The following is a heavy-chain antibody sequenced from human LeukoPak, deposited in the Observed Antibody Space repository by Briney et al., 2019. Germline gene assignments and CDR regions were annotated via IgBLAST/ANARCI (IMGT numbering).Heavy chain of an antibody. D-gene: IGHD5-18*01. V-gene: IGHV4-4*09. Sequence: SGTLSLTCTVSGGSISSYYWSWIRQPPGKGLEWIGYIYTSGSTNYNPSLKSRVTISVDTSKNQFSLKLSSVTAADTAVYYCARVDDDDGYSYGYYMDVWGKGTTVTVSS. CDR3: ARVDDDDGYSYGYYMDV. CDR2: IYTSGST. J-gene: IGHJ6*03. CDR1: GGSISSYY.